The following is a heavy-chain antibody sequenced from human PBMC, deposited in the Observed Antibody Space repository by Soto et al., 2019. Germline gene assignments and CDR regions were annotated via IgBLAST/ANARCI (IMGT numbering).Heavy chain of an antibody. V-gene: IGHV4-59*01. CDR2: IYYSGST. CDR1: GGSISSYY. CDR3: ARGEDISSGSYAENLFGP. Sequence: QVQLQESGPGLVKPSETLSLTCTVSGGSISSYYWSWIRQPPGKGLEGIGYIYYSGSTNYNPSPTSRVTISVDTSKNQFSLKLSSVTAVDTAVYYCARGEDISSGSYAENLFGPWGQGTLVTASS. J-gene: IGHJ5*02. D-gene: IGHD6-19*01.